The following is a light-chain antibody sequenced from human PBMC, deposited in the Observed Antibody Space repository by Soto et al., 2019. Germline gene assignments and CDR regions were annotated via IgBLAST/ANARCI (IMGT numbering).Light chain of an antibody. CDR1: QSVSNSY. CDR3: QQYGTSPYT. J-gene: IGKJ2*01. V-gene: IGKV3-20*01. CDR2: GAS. Sequence: EIVLTQSPGTLSLSPGERVTLSCRASQSVSNSYLAWHQQKPGQAPRLLIYGASSRPSGIPDRFSGRGSGTDFTLTISRLEPEDSGVYYCQQYGTSPYTFGQGTKLEI.